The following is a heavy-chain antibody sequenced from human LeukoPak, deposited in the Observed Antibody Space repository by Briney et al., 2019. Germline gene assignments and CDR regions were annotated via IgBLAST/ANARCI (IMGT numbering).Heavy chain of an antibody. D-gene: IGHD3-22*01. CDR1: GYTFTGYY. CDR3: ARERVSSGYSYYYYGMDV. V-gene: IGHV1-2*02. J-gene: IGHJ6*02. CDR2: INPNSGGT. Sequence: ASVKVSCKASGYTFTGYYMHWVRQAPGQGLERMGWINPNSGGTNYAQKFQGRVTMTRDTSISTAYMELSRLRSDDTAVYYCARERVSSGYSYYYYGMDVWGQGTTVTVSS.